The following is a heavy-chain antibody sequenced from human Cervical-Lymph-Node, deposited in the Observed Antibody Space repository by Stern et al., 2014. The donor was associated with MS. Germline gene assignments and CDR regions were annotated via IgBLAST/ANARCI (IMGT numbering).Heavy chain of an antibody. D-gene: IGHD3-22*01. CDR1: GYTFTSYY. CDR3: ARVDSSGYYRGHFQH. Sequence: VQLLESGAEVKKPGASVKVSCKASGYTFTSYYMHWVRQAPGQGLEWMGIINPSGGSTSYAQKFQGRVTMTRDTSTSTVYMELSSLRSEDTAVYYCARVDSSGYYRGHFQHWGQGTLVTVSS. V-gene: IGHV1-46*01. CDR2: INPSGGST. J-gene: IGHJ1*01.